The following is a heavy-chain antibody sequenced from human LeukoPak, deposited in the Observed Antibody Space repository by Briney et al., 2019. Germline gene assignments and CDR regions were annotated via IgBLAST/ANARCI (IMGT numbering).Heavy chain of an antibody. CDR1: GGSINNYY. D-gene: IGHD1-26*01. Sequence: SETLSLTCTVSGGSINNYYWSWIRQPAGKGLEWIGRIYTTGSTNYNPSLKSRITMSVDTSKNQFSLRLSSVTAADTAVYYCARGGSYSGPYVYWGQGTVVTVSS. CDR3: ARGGSYSGPYVY. J-gene: IGHJ4*02. CDR2: IYTTGST. V-gene: IGHV4-4*07.